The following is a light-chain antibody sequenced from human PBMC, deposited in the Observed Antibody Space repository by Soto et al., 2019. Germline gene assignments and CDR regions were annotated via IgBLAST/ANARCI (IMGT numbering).Light chain of an antibody. CDR3: QQYCRSGT. Sequence: EVVLTQSPGTLSLSPGERATVSCRASQTISRNYLAWYQKKPGQAPRLLIYGASTRATGIPDRFNGSGSGTDFTIPISRMVPEDFEVYYCQQYCRSGTFGQGTKV. CDR1: QTISRNY. V-gene: IGKV3-20*01. J-gene: IGKJ1*01. CDR2: GAS.